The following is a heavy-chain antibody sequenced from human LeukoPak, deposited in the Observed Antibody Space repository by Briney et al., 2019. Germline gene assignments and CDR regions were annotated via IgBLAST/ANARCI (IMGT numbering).Heavy chain of an antibody. CDR3: AREAGRYDSSGPDYYYYYGMDV. CDR2: IWYDGSNK. Sequence: GGSLRLSCAASGFTFSSYGMHWVRQAPGKGLEWVAVIWYDGSNKYYADSVKGRFTISRDNSKNTLYLQMNSLRAEDTAVYYCAREAGRYDSSGPDYYYYYGMDVWGQGTAVTVSS. CDR1: GFTFSSYG. J-gene: IGHJ6*02. D-gene: IGHD3-22*01. V-gene: IGHV3-33*01.